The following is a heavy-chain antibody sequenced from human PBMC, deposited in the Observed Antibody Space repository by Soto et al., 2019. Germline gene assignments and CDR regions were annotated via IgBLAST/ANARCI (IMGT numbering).Heavy chain of an antibody. J-gene: IGHJ4*02. CDR2: ISSSSSYI. CDR1: GFTFSDHY. D-gene: IGHD3-10*01. Sequence: PGGSLRLSCAAFGFTFSDHYMDWVRQAPGKGLEWVSSISSSSSYIYYADSVKGRFTISRDNAKNSLYLQMNSLRAEDTAVYYCARDHRPNMVRGVIPNLWGQGTLVTVSS. CDR3: ARDHRPNMVRGVIPNL. V-gene: IGHV3-21*01.